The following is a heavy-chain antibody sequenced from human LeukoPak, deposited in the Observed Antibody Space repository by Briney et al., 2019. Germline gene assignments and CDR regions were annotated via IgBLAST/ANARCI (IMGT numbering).Heavy chain of an antibody. J-gene: IGHJ5*02. CDR1: GFTFSSYS. D-gene: IGHD5-12*01. V-gene: IGHV3-21*01. Sequence: PGGSLRLSCAASGFTFSSYSMNWVRQAPGKGLEWVSSISSSSSYTYYADSVKGRFTISRDNAKNSLYLQMNSLRAEDTAVYYCARGSDYEAGFDPWGQGTLVTVSS. CDR2: ISSSSSYT. CDR3: ARGSDYEAGFDP.